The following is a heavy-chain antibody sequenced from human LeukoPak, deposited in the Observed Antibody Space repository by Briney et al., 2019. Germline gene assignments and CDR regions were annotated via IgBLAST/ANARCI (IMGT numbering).Heavy chain of an antibody. J-gene: IGHJ5*02. CDR2: MTPSSGDA. CDR3: ATMDVDNRGSDWFDT. CDR1: GYTFTSRN. V-gene: IGHV1-8*01. D-gene: IGHD1-14*01. Sequence: GASVKVSCKTSGYTFTSRNINWVRQATGQGLEWLGWMTPSSGDAGYGQKFKGRVTMTGNPSISTAYLELSNLRSEDTAVYYCATMDVDNRGSDWFDTWGQGTLVTVSS.